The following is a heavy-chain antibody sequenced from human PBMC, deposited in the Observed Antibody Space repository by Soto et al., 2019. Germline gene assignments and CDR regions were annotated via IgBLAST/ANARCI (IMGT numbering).Heavy chain of an antibody. J-gene: IGHJ4*02. Sequence: EVQSMESGGGLVQPGGSLRLSCSASGFTFSSYWMTWVRQAPGKGPEWVANIKQDGSEKYYVDSVKGRFTISRDNAKSSLYLQMNSLRTEDTAVYYCARGKSAHPGEDWGQGTLVTVSS. CDR2: IKQDGSEK. V-gene: IGHV3-7*04. CDR3: ARGKSAHPGED. CDR1: GFTFSSYW. D-gene: IGHD3-10*01.